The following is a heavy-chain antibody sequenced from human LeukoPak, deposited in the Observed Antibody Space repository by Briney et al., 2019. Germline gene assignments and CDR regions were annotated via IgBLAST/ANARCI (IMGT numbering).Heavy chain of an antibody. J-gene: IGHJ4*02. CDR1: GYTLTELS. V-gene: IGHV1-24*01. CDR3: ATISSSSGHSLDY. D-gene: IGHD6-6*01. Sequence: ASVKVSCKVSGYTLTELSMHWVGQAPGKGLEWMGGFDPEDGETIYAQKFQGRVTMTEDTSTDTAYMELSSLRSEDTAVYYCATISSSSGHSLDYWGQGTLVTVSS. CDR2: FDPEDGET.